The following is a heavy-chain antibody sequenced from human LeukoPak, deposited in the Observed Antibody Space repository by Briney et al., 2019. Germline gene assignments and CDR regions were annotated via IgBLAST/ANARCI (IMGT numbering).Heavy chain of an antibody. Sequence: SETLSLTCAVYGGSLSGYYWSWIRQPPGKGLEWIGEINHSGSTNYNPSLKSRVTISVDTSKNQFSLKLSSVTAADTAVYYCARQLNGAYYYYGMDVWGQGTTVTVSS. D-gene: IGHD2-8*01. CDR1: GGSLSGYY. V-gene: IGHV4-34*01. J-gene: IGHJ6*02. CDR2: INHSGST. CDR3: ARQLNGAYYYYGMDV.